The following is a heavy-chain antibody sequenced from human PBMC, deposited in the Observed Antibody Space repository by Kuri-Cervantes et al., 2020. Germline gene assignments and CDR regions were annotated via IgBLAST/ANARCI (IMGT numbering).Heavy chain of an antibody. CDR2: ISGSGGST. CDR3: ARDGGSGGKFDP. D-gene: IGHD3-10*01. Sequence: GGSLRLSCAASGFTFSSYAMSWVRQAPGKGLEWVSAISGSGGSTYYADSVKGRFTISRDNSKNTLYLQMNSLRAEDTAVYYCARDGGSGGKFDPWGQGTLVTVSS. CDR1: GFTFSSYA. J-gene: IGHJ5*02. V-gene: IGHV3-23*01.